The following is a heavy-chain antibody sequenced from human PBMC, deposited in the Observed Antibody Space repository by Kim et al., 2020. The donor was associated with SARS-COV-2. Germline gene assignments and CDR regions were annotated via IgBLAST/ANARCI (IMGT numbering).Heavy chain of an antibody. Sequence: GGSLRLSCAASGFTFSSYAMSWVRQAPGKGLEWVSAISGSGGSTYYADSVKGRFTISRDNSKNTLYLQMNSLRAEDTAVYYCAKDRGWELLSFSLAFDIWGQGTMVTVSS. CDR3: AKDRGWELLSFSLAFDI. CDR1: GFTFSSYA. V-gene: IGHV3-23*01. CDR2: ISGSGGST. D-gene: IGHD1-26*01. J-gene: IGHJ3*02.